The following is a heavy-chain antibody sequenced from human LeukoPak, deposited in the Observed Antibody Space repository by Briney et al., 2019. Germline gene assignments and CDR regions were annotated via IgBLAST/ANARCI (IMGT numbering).Heavy chain of an antibody. CDR2: LYSVANT. CDR1: GLTFSSLA. CDR3: ARAVAYYYVSGNYYPGAFDV. J-gene: IGHJ3*01. D-gene: IGHD3-10*01. V-gene: IGHV3-53*01. Sequence: GGSLRLSCTASGLTFSSLAMTWVGQAPGKGLEGVSVLYSVANTYYAASVTSPFPISRDNSQYTLFLQINSLTADDTAVYYCARAVAYYYVSGNYYPGAFDVWGQGTMVTVSS.